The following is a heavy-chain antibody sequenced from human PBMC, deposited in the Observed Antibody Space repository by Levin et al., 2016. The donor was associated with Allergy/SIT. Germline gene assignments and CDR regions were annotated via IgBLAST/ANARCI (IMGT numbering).Heavy chain of an antibody. Sequence: ASVKVSCKASGYTFTSYAMHWVRQAPGQRLEWMGWINAGNGNTKYSQKFQGRVTITRDTSASTAYMELSSLRSEDTAVYYCASIEAARPLFASSGLFSWGQGTLVTVSS. J-gene: IGHJ5*02. CDR2: INAGNGNT. CDR1: GYTFTSYA. V-gene: IGHV1-3*01. CDR3: ASIEAARPLFASSGLFS. D-gene: IGHD6-6*01.